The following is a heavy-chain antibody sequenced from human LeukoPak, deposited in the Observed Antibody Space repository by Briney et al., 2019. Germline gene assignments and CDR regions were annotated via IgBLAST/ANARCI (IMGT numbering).Heavy chain of an antibody. Sequence: PSETLSLTCSVSGGSISSGIHYWSWIRQPAGKGLEWIGRIYTSGSTNYNPSLKSRVTISLDTSKNQFSLKLSSVTAADTAVYYCANSIDFDYGDYYFDYWGQGALVTISS. J-gene: IGHJ4*02. CDR1: GGSISSGIHY. CDR2: IYTSGST. V-gene: IGHV4-61*02. CDR3: ANSIDFDYGDYYFDY. D-gene: IGHD4-17*01.